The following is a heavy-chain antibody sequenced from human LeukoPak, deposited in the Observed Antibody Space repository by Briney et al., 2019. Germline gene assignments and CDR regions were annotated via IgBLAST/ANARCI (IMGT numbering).Heavy chain of an antibody. Sequence: SETLSFTCTVSGGSVSSGSYYWSWIRQPPGKGLVWIGYIYYSGSTNYNPSLKSRVTISVDTSKNQFSLKLSSVTAADTAVYYCARFGDILTAYYYYYGMDVWGKGTTVTVSS. J-gene: IGHJ6*04. D-gene: IGHD3-9*01. V-gene: IGHV4-61*01. CDR3: ARFGDILTAYYYYYGMDV. CDR1: GGSVSSGSYY. CDR2: IYYSGST.